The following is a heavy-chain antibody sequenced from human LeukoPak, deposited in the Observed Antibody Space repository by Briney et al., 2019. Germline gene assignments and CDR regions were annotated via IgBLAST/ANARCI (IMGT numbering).Heavy chain of an antibody. Sequence: SETLSLTCTVSGGSISSYYWSWIRQPPGKGLEWIGYIYYSGSTNYNPSLKSRVTISVDTSKNQFSLKLSSVTAADTAVYYCARDESNGDPDAFDMWGQGTMVTVSS. D-gene: IGHD7-27*01. CDR1: GGSISSYY. CDR2: IYYSGST. CDR3: ARDESNGDPDAFDM. V-gene: IGHV4-59*01. J-gene: IGHJ3*02.